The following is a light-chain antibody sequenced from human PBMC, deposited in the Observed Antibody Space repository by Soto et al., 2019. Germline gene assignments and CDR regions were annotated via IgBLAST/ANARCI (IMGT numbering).Light chain of an antibody. CDR1: QSISSW. V-gene: IGKV1-5*03. CDR2: KAS. Sequence: DIQMTQSPSTLSASVGDRVTITCRASQSISSWLAWYQQKPGKAPKLLIYKASSLESGVPSRFSGSGSGTEFTLTISSLKPDDFETYYCQQYNSYPLTVGGGTKVDIK. J-gene: IGKJ4*01. CDR3: QQYNSYPLT.